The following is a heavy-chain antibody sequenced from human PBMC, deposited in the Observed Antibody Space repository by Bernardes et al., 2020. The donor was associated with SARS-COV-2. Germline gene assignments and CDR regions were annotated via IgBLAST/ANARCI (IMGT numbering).Heavy chain of an antibody. CDR1: GGSISSYY. D-gene: IGHD3-10*01. Sequence: SETLSRTCTVSGGSISSYYWSWIRQPAGKGLEWIGHIYSSGSTYYNPSLKSRVTMSVDTSKSQFSLKLSSVTAADTAVYYCARAATSGSLYWVDPWGQGTLVTVSS. J-gene: IGHJ5*02. CDR2: IYSSGST. CDR3: ARAATSGSLYWVDP. V-gene: IGHV4-4*07.